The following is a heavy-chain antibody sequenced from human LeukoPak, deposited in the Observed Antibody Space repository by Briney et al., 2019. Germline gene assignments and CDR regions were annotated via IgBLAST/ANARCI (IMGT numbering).Heavy chain of an antibody. CDR2: IYYSGST. CDR1: GGSISSSSYY. D-gene: IGHD3-3*01. Sequence: DPSETLSLTCTVSGGSISSSSYYWGWIRQPPGKGLEWIGSIYYSGSTYYNPSLKSRVTISVDTSKNQFSLKLSSVTAADTAVYYCARVLTRRITIFGVVRSGGAGYYYMDVWGKGTTVTVSS. CDR3: ARVLTRRITIFGVVRSGGAGYYYMDV. V-gene: IGHV4-39*07. J-gene: IGHJ6*03.